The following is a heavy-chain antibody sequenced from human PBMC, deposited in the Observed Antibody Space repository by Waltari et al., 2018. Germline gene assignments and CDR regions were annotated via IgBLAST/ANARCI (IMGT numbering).Heavy chain of an antibody. CDR2: ITSSGSTI. D-gene: IGHD4-17*01. CDR3: AREDYGDAFDI. V-gene: IGHV3-48*03. CDR1: GFTFSSYE. J-gene: IGHJ3*02. Sequence: EVQLVESGGGLVQPGGSLRLSCTASGFTFSSYEMNWVRQAPGKGLEWVSYITSSGSTIYYADSVKGRFTISRDNDKNSLYLQMNSLRAEDTAVYYCAREDYGDAFDIWGQGTMVTVSS.